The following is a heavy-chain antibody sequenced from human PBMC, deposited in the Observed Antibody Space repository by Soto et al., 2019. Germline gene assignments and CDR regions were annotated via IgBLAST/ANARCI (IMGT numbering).Heavy chain of an antibody. CDR2: ISGSGGST. Sequence: GSLGLSCAASGFTFSSYAMSWVRQAPGKGLEWVSAISGSGGSTYYADSVKGRFTISRDNSKNTLYLQMNSLRAEDTAVYHCAKVSTGYYYYFDSWGRGTLVTVSS. V-gene: IGHV3-23*01. J-gene: IGHJ4*02. CDR3: AKVSTGYYYYFDS. CDR1: GFTFSSYA. D-gene: IGHD3-9*01.